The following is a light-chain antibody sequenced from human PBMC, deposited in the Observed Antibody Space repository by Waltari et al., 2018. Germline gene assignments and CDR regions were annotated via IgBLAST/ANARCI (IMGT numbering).Light chain of an antibody. J-gene: IGLJ3*02. Sequence: QSVLTQPPSVSAAPGQRVTISCSNIENNYVSWYQQLPGTAPKLLIYDNDKRPSGIPDRFSGSKSGTSATLGITGLQTGDEADYYCGAWDISLSAWVFGGGTKLTVL. CDR2: DND. CDR3: GAWDISLSAWV. CDR1: NIENNY. V-gene: IGLV1-51*01.